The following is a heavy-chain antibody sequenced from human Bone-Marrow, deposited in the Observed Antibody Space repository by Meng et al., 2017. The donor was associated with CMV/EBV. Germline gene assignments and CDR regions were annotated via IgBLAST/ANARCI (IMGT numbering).Heavy chain of an antibody. CDR3: AREGRYCSSTSCAITIFGVDYYYYYGMDV. J-gene: IGHJ6*02. Sequence: ETLSLTCAASGFTFSSYWMSWVRQAPGKGLEWVANIKQDGSEKYYVDSVKGRFTISRDNAKNSLYLQMNSLRAEDTAVYYCAREGRYCSSTSCAITIFGVDYYYYYGMDVWGQGTTVTVSS. CDR2: IKQDGSEK. CDR1: GFTFSSYW. D-gene: IGHD2-2*01. V-gene: IGHV3-7*01.